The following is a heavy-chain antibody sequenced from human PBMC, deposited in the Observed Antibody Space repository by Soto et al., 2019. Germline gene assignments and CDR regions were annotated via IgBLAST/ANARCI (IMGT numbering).Heavy chain of an antibody. J-gene: IGHJ4*02. CDR2: IYYSGST. Sequence: SETLSLTCTVSGGSISSSSYYWGWIRQPPGKGLEWIGSIYYSGSTYYNPSLKSRVTISVDTSKNQFSLKLSSVTAADTAVYYCARHAGPPGIAVADYWGQGTLVTVSS. CDR3: ARHAGPPGIAVADY. CDR1: GGSISSSSYY. V-gene: IGHV4-39*01. D-gene: IGHD6-19*01.